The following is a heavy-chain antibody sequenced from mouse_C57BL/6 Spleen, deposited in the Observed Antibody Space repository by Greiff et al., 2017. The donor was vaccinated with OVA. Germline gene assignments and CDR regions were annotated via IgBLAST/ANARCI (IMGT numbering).Heavy chain of an antibody. CDR3: TRGYHYRYWYFDL. J-gene: IGHJ1*03. D-gene: IGHD1-2*01. CDR2: IDPETGGT. CDR1: GYTFTDYE. Sequence: VKLQESGAELVRPGASVTLSCKASGYTFTDYEMHWVKQTPVHGLEWIGAIDPETGGTAYNQKFKGKAILTADKSSSTAYMELRSLTSEDSAVYYCTRGYHYRYWYFDLWGTGTTVTVSS. V-gene: IGHV1-15*01.